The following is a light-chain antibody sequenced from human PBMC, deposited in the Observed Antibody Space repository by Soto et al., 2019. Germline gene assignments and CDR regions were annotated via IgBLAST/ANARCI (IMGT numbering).Light chain of an antibody. V-gene: IGKV3-11*01. J-gene: IGKJ4*01. CDR1: QSIGSY. Sequence: EIVLTQSPATLSLSPGERATLSCRASQSIGSYLAWYQQKPGQAPRLLISDASNRATGIPARFSASGSGTDFTLTISSLEPEDFAVYYCQQRSNWPTFGGGTKVDIK. CDR3: QQRSNWPT. CDR2: DAS.